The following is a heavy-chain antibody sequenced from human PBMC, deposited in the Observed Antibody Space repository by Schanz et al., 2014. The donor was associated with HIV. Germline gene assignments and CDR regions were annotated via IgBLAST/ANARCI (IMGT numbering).Heavy chain of an antibody. Sequence: QVQLVESGGGVVQPGRSLRLSCAASGFTFSSYGMHWVRQAPGKGLEWVAVISYDGSNKYYADSVKGRFTISRDNSKNTLYLQMNSLRAEDTAVFYCAKDRITGTTGVTEEEEGREGWGQGTTVTVSS. CDR3: AKDRITGTTGVTEEEEGREG. J-gene: IGHJ6*02. D-gene: IGHD1-7*01. V-gene: IGHV3-30*18. CDR2: ISYDGSNK. CDR1: GFTFSSYG.